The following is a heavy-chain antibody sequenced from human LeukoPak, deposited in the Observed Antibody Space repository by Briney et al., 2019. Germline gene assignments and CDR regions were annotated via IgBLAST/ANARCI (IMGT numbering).Heavy chain of an antibody. CDR3: AEDDRWLQFSYLYYYYYMDV. D-gene: IGHD5-24*01. V-gene: IGHV3-30*02. J-gene: IGHJ6*03. CDR2: IRYDGSNK. CDR1: GFTFSSYG. Sequence: GGSLRLSCAASGFTFSSYGMHWVRQAPGKGLEWVAFIRYDGSNKYYADSVKGRFTISRDNSKNTLYLQMNSLRAEDTAVYYCAEDDRWLQFSYLYYYYYMDVWGKGTTVTISS.